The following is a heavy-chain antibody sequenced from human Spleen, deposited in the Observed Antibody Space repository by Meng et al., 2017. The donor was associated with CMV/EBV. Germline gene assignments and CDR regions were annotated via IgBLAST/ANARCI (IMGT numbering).Heavy chain of an antibody. D-gene: IGHD3-10*02. CDR1: FTVSANY. CDR3: TTDPVTMIGATWFDP. J-gene: IGHJ5*02. Sequence: FTVSANYMTWVRQAPGKGLEWVGRFKSKTDGATTDYAAPVKGRFTISSDASKKTLFLEMNSLKTEDTAVYYCTTDPVTMIGATWFDPWGQGTLVTVSS. CDR2: FKSKTDGATT. V-gene: IGHV3-15*01.